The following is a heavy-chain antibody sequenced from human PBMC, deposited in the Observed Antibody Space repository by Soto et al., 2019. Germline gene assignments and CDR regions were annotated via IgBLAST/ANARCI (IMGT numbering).Heavy chain of an antibody. CDR3: ARDIEDDDFLLRYYYYCIDV. CDR1: GFTSSNYW. CDR2: IKSDGSST. D-gene: IGHD3-3*01. J-gene: IGHJ6*02. V-gene: IGHV3-74*01. Sequence: GGSLRLSCAASGFTSSNYWMHWVRQAPGKGLVWVSRIKSDGSSTSYSDSVKGRFTISRDNAKNTLDLQMHGLRAEDMAVYYCARDIEDDDFLLRYYYYCIDVWCQRTTVTVSS.